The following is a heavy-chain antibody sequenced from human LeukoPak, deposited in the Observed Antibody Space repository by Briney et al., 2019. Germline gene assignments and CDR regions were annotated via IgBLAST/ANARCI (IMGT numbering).Heavy chain of an antibody. J-gene: IGHJ6*03. Sequence: ASVKVSCKASGYTFTGYYMHWVRQAPGQGLEWMGWINPNSGGTNYAQKFQGRVTMTRDTSISTAYMELSRLRSDDTAMYYCARVGQLWLPGPPYYYYMDVWGKGTTVTVSS. D-gene: IGHD5-18*01. CDR3: ARVGQLWLPGPPYYYYMDV. V-gene: IGHV1-2*02. CDR1: GYTFTGYY. CDR2: INPNSGGT.